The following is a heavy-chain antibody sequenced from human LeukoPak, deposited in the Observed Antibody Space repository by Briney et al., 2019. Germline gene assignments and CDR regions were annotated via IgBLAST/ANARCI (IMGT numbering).Heavy chain of an antibody. J-gene: IGHJ6*02. CDR3: AKDRVQAYARTDYGMDV. V-gene: IGHV3-21*01. CDR2: MSSSGSYI. Sequence: PGGSLRLSCAASGFTFSSYNMNWVRQAPGKGLEWVSSMSSSGSYIYYADSVRGRFTISRDNAKNSLYLQMNSLRAEDTAVYYCAKDRVQAYARTDYGMDVWGQGTTVTVSS. D-gene: IGHD2-2*01. CDR1: GFTFSSYN.